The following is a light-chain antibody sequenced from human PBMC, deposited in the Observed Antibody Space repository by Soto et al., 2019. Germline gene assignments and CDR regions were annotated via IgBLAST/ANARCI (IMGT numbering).Light chain of an antibody. CDR3: AAWDDSLRDVV. CDR1: SSNIGDND. J-gene: IGLJ2*01. CDR2: TDN. Sequence: QPVLAQPPSASGTPGQRVTISCSGSSSNIGDNDVFWYQQFPGTAPKLLTYTDNQRPSGVPDRFSDSKSGTSASLAISGLRPEDEADYYCAAWDDSLRDVVFGARTKLTVL. V-gene: IGLV1-47*02.